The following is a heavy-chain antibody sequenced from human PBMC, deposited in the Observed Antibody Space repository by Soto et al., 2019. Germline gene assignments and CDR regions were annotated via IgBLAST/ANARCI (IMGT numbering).Heavy chain of an antibody. D-gene: IGHD4-17*01. V-gene: IGHV4-61*01. CDR1: GSSFSGRSSY. CDR3: SRDVDFGEEDV. J-gene: IGHJ6*02. CDR2: IYFSGRT. Sequence: SDPLYLTSTIPGSSFSGRSSYWNWIRQTPGKGLELIGYIYFSGRTNYNPSLKSRVTISIDTSKNQFSLKLTSATAADTAVYYCSRDVDFGEEDVWGQGTTVS.